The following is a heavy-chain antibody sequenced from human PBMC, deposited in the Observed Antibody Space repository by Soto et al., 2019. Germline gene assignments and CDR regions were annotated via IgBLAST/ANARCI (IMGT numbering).Heavy chain of an antibody. CDR3: ARAYYDILTAPAMDV. CDR1: GYSFTSYW. Sequence: PGESLKISCKGSGYSFTSYWIGWVRQMPGKGLEWMGIIYPGDSDTRYSPSFQGQVTISADKSISTAYLQWSSLKASDTAMYYCARAYYDILTAPAMDVWGQGTTVTVSS. V-gene: IGHV5-51*01. CDR2: IYPGDSDT. D-gene: IGHD3-9*01. J-gene: IGHJ6*02.